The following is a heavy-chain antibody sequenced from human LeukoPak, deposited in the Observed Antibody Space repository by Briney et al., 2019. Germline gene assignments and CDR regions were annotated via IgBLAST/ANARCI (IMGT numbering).Heavy chain of an antibody. CDR3: AKASIVVVVAATPVY. Sequence: GGSLRLSCAASGFTFSTYNMNWVRQAPGKGLEWVSAISGSGGSTYYADSVKGRFTISRDNSKNTLYLQMNSLRAEDTAVYYCAKASIVVVVAATPVYWGQGTLVTVSS. CDR2: ISGSGGST. J-gene: IGHJ4*02. CDR1: GFTFSTYN. D-gene: IGHD2-15*01. V-gene: IGHV3-23*01.